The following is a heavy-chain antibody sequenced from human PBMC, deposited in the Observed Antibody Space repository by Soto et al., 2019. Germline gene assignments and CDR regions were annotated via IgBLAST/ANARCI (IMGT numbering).Heavy chain of an antibody. D-gene: IGHD3-3*01. J-gene: IGHJ6*02. CDR1: GFTFSLYS. V-gene: IGHV3-21*01. CDR2: ISSSSSYI. CDR3: ARHKGGGYDFWSGYHRYYYGMDV. Sequence: GGSLRLSCAASGFTFSLYSMNWVRQAPGKGLEWVSSISSSSSYIYYADSVKGRFTISRDNAKNSLYLQMNSLRAEDTAVYYCARHKGGGYDFWSGYHRYYYGMDVWGQGTTVTVSS.